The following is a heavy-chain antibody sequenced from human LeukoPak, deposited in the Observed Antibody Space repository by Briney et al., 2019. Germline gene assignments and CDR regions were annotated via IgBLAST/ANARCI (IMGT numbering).Heavy chain of an antibody. J-gene: IGHJ4*02. CDR1: GFTFSSYA. V-gene: IGHV3-30-3*01. Sequence: PGGSLRLSCAASGFTFSSYAMHWVRQAPGKGLEWVAVISYDGSNKYYADSVKGRFTISRDNSKNTLYLQMNSLRAEDTAVYYCAKDYGSGSFLFDYWGQGILVTVSS. CDR2: ISYDGSNK. D-gene: IGHD1-26*01. CDR3: AKDYGSGSFLFDY.